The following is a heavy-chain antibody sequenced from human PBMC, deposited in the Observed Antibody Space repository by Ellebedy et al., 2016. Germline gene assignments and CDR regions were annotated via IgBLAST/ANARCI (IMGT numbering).Heavy chain of an antibody. Sequence: SETLSLTCTVSGGSITSDYWSRIRQAAGKGLEWIGRVDSSGNTNYNPSLKNRVTMSVDTSNNKFSLKVTSVTAADTGVYYCARGLTPHFDSWGQGTLVTVSS. V-gene: IGHV4-4*07. CDR3: ARGLTPHFDS. CDR2: VDSSGNT. CDR1: GGSITSDY. J-gene: IGHJ4*02. D-gene: IGHD2-21*02.